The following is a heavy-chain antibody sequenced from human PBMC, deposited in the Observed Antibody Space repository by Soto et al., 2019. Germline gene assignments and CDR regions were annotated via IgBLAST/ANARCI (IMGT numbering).Heavy chain of an antibody. CDR2: ISGSGGST. D-gene: IGHD3-16*01. CDR3: VTDLPNDIYPYDS. Sequence: GGSMRLSCAASGFTFSSYSMSWVRQDPGKGLEWVSAISGSGGSTSYADSVKGRFTISRDNSKNTLYLQMNSLRAEDTAIYYCVTDLPNDIYPYDSWGPGTLVTVSS. V-gene: IGHV3-23*01. CDR1: GFTFSSYS. J-gene: IGHJ5*02.